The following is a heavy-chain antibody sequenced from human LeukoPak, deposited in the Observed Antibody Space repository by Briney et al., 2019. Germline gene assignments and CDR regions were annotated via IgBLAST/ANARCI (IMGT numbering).Heavy chain of an antibody. CDR3: ARDYSYGFDRDYYYGMDV. J-gene: IGHJ6*02. CDR1: GGSISSSSYY. V-gene: IGHV4-39*07. CDR2: IYYSGST. Sequence: SETLSLTCTVSGGSISSSSYYWGWIRQPPGKGLEWIGSIYYSGSTYYNPSLKSRVTISVDTSKNQFSLKLSSVTAADTAVYYCARDYSYGFDRDYYYGMDVWGQGTTVTVSS. D-gene: IGHD5-18*01.